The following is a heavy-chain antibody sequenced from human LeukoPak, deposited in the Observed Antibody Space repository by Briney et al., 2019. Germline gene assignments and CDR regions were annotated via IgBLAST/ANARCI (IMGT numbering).Heavy chain of an antibody. CDR1: GYTFTSYG. CDR2: INPNSGGT. J-gene: IGHJ4*02. Sequence: VASVNVSCKASGYTFTSYGIIWVRQAPGQGLEWMGRINPNSGGTNYAQKFQGRVTMTRDTSISTAYMELSRLRSDDTAVYYCARDYCSSTSCLFDYWGQGTLVTVSS. V-gene: IGHV1-2*06. CDR3: ARDYCSSTSCLFDY. D-gene: IGHD2-2*01.